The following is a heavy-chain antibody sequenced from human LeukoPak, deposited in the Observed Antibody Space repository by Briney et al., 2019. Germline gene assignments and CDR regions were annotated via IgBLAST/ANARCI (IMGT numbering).Heavy chain of an antibody. CDR3: ARRGIRNWFDP. Sequence: SETLSLTCTVSGGSISSYYWSWIRQPPGKGLEWIGYIYTSGSTNYNPSLKSRVTISVDTSKKQFSLKLSSVTAADTAVYYCARRGIRNWFDPWGQGTLVTVSS. V-gene: IGHV4-4*09. CDR1: GGSISSYY. D-gene: IGHD3-10*01. CDR2: IYTSGST. J-gene: IGHJ5*02.